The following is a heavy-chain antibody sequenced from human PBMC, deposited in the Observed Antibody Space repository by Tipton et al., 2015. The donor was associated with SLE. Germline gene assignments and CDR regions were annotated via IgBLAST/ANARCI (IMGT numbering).Heavy chain of an antibody. J-gene: IGHJ4*02. Sequence: LRLSCNVSGHSISSGYYWGWIRQFPGKGLEWIGSFYHSGSTYYNPSPKSRVTISVDTSKNQFSLKLTSVTAADTAVYYCAVNVVVKVQVDYWGPGALVTVSS. V-gene: IGHV4-38-2*02. D-gene: IGHD2-21*01. CDR2: FYHSGST. CDR1: GHSISSGYY. CDR3: AVNVVVKVQVDY.